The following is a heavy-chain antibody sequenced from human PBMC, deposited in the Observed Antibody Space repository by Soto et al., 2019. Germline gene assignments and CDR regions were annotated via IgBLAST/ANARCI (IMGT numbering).Heavy chain of an antibody. CDR2: ISYDGSNK. CDR3: AREPDYGDPSGYFDY. Sequence: QVQLVESGGGVVQPGRSLRLSCAASGFTFSSYAMHWVRQAPGKGLEWVAVISYDGSNKYYADSVKGRFTISRDNSKNTPYLQMHSLRAEDTAVYYCAREPDYGDPSGYFDYWGQGPLVTASS. J-gene: IGHJ4*02. V-gene: IGHV3-30-3*01. CDR1: GFTFSSYA. D-gene: IGHD4-17*01.